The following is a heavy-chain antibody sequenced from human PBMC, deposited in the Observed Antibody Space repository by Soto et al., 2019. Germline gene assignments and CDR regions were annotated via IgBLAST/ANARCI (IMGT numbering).Heavy chain of an antibody. CDR1: GFTFSSYS. CDR2: ISSSSSTI. J-gene: IGHJ3*02. CDR3: GRGRDWPGGDAFDI. D-gene: IGHD3-16*01. V-gene: IGHV3-48*01. Sequence: GGSLRLSCAASGFTFSSYSMNWVRQAPGKGLEWVSYISSSSSTIYYADSVKGRFPISRENAKNSLYLQMNRLRAEDTAVYYCGRGRDWPGGDAFDIWGQGTMVTVSS.